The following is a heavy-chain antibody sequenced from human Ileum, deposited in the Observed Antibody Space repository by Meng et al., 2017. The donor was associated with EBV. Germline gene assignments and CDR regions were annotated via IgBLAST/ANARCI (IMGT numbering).Heavy chain of an antibody. J-gene: IGHJ4*02. Sequence: QGPRQGPVPVLVKPSETLSLPGAIPGGSISSDYWGSWVRQSPEKGLEWIGEMYPTGPTYYNPSLKGRVSISIDKSKNQLSLKLNSVTAADTAVYYCVRGGTYYLSYWGQGSLVTVSS. V-gene: IGHV4-4*02. CDR3: VRGGTYYLSY. CDR2: MYPTGPT. D-gene: IGHD1-26*01. CDR1: GGSISSDYW.